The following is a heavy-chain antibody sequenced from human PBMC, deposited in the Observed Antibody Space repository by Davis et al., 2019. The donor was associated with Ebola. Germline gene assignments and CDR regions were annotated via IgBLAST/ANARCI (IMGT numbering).Heavy chain of an antibody. Sequence: GESLKTSCAASGFTFTSYAMSWVRQAPGKGLEWVSAIGGSGGRTYYADSVKGRFTISRDNSKNTVYLQMNSLRAEDTAVYYCAKDTNADSTGGDYWGQGTLVTVSS. CDR2: IGGSGGRT. V-gene: IGHV3-23*01. CDR1: GFTFTSYA. CDR3: AKDTNADSTGGDY. D-gene: IGHD4-17*01. J-gene: IGHJ4*02.